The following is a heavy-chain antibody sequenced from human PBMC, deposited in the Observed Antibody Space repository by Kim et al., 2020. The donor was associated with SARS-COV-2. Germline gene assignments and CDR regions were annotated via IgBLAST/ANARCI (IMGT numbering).Heavy chain of an antibody. Sequence: QGRVTITRDTAASTAYMELSSLRSEDTAVYYCARARRLTTVTKSPVHFDYWGQGTLVTVSS. CDR3: ARARRLTTVTKSPVHFDY. D-gene: IGHD4-17*01. V-gene: IGHV1-3*01. J-gene: IGHJ4*02.